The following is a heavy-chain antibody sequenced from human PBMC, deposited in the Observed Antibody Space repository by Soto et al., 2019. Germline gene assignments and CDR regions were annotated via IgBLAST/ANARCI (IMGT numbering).Heavy chain of an antibody. V-gene: IGHV1-8*01. Sequence: GASVKVSCKASGYTFTSYDSNWVRQATGQGLEWMGWMNPNSGNTGYAQKFQGRVTMTRNTSISTAYMELSSLRSEDTAVYYCARGQLEPNYYYYYYYMDVWGKGTTVTVSS. CDR1: GYTFTSYD. CDR2: MNPNSGNT. D-gene: IGHD1-1*01. CDR3: ARGQLEPNYYYYYYYMDV. J-gene: IGHJ6*03.